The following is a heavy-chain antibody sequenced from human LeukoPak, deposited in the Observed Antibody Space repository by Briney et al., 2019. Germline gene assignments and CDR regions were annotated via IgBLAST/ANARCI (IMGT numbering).Heavy chain of an antibody. J-gene: IGHJ4*02. CDR2: IYPRDGST. CDR1: GYTFTSNY. Sequence: ASVKVSCKASGYTFTSNYIHWVRQAPGQGLEWMGMIYPRDGSTSYAQKFQGRVTVTRDTSTSTVHMELSGLRSEDTAVYYCARGQEGFDYWGQGTLVTVSS. V-gene: IGHV1-46*01. CDR3: ARGQEGFDY.